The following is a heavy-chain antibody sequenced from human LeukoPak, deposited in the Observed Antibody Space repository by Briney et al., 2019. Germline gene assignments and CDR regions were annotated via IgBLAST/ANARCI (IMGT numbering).Heavy chain of an antibody. CDR2: ISSGSTNI. CDR1: GFTFSSYG. D-gene: IGHD7-27*01. V-gene: IGHV3-48*02. J-gene: IGHJ4*02. Sequence: GGSLRLSCAASGFTFSSYGMHWVRQAPGKGLEWVSYISSGSTNIYYPDSVKGRFTVSRDNAKNSLYLQMNSLRDEDTAVYYCARDFNWGLDYWGQGTLVTVSS. CDR3: ARDFNWGLDY.